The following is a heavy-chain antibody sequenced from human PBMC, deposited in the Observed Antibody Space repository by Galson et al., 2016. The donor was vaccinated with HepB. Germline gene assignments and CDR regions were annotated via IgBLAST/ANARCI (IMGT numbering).Heavy chain of an antibody. CDR1: GLTFSSYP. V-gene: IGHV3-30*04. CDR3: ARGTYSYGYY. J-gene: IGHJ4*02. CDR2: ISYDVSSK. D-gene: IGHD5-18*01. Sequence: SLRLSCAASGLTFSSYPLHWVRQAPGKGLEWVALISYDVSSKYYADSVKGRFTISRDNSKNTLYLQMNSQRAEDTAVYYCARGTYSYGYYWGQGTLVTVSS.